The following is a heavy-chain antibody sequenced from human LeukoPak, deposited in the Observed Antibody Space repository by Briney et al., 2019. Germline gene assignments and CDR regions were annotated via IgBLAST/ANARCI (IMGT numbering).Heavy chain of an antibody. J-gene: IGHJ6*03. CDR1: GFTFSSYA. Sequence: PGGSLRLSCAASGFTFSSYAMHWVRQAPGKGLEWVAVISYDGSNKYYADSVKGRFTISRDNSENTLYLQMNSLRAEDTAVYYCARDSPTYYMDVWGKGTTVTVSS. CDR3: ARDSPTYYMDV. V-gene: IGHV3-30*04. CDR2: ISYDGSNK.